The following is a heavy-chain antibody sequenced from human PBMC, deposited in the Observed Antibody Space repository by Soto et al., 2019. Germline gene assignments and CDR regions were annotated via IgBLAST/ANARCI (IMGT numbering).Heavy chain of an antibody. CDR2: ISYDGSNK. CDR3: ARDRYSYYDFWSGSLPYYYYGMDV. V-gene: IGHV3-30-3*01. D-gene: IGHD3-3*01. Sequence: GGSLRLSCAASGFTFSSYAMHWVRQAPGKGLEWVAVISYDGSNKYYADSVKGRFTISRDNSKNTLCLQMNSLRAEDTAVYYCARDRYSYYDFWSGSLPYYYYGMDVWGQGTTVTVSS. CDR1: GFTFSSYA. J-gene: IGHJ6*02.